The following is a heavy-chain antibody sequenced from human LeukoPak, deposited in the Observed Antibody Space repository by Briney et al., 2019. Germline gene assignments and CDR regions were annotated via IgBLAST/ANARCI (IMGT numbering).Heavy chain of an antibody. D-gene: IGHD2-2*01. CDR1: GYTFTVYY. V-gene: IGHV1-2*02. CDR2: INPNSGGT. CDR3: ARGRGVVHYYYYMDV. J-gene: IGHJ6*03. Sequence: ASVKVSCKASGYTFTVYYMHWVRQAPGQGLGWMGWINPNSGGTNYARKFQGRVTMTRDTSISTAYMELSRLRSDDTAVYYCARGRGVVHYYYYMDVWGKGTTVTVSS.